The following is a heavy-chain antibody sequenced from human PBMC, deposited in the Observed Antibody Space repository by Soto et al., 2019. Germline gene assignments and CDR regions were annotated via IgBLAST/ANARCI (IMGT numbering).Heavy chain of an antibody. Sequence: QVQLVESGGGVVQPGRSLRLSCAASGFTFSDHGMHWFRQVPDKGLEWVAVISHDGITKYYADSLQGRFTISRDNSNNTVFLQMNGLRAEDTAVYYCTKDREDTGLSFDSWGQGTLVTVSS. V-gene: IGHV3-30*18. J-gene: IGHJ4*02. CDR3: TKDREDTGLSFDS. CDR2: ISHDGITK. CDR1: GFTFSDHG. D-gene: IGHD5-18*01.